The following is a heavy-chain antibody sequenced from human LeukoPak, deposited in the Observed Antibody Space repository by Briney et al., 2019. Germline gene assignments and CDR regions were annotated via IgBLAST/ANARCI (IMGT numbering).Heavy chain of an antibody. Sequence: ASVNVSCKASGYTFTAYYMHWVRQAPGQGLEWMGWINPNSGGTNYAQKFQGRVTMTRDTSISTAYMGLSRLRSDDTAVYYCARGGHYYGSGSYYYYYGMDVWGQGTTVTVSS. J-gene: IGHJ6*02. CDR3: ARGGHYYGSGSYYYYYGMDV. CDR2: INPNSGGT. V-gene: IGHV1-2*02. D-gene: IGHD3-10*01. CDR1: GYTFTAYY.